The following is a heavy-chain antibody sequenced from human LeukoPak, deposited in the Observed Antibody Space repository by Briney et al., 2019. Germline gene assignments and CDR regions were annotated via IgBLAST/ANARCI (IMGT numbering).Heavy chain of an antibody. CDR3: ARGVESLAANTLAY. D-gene: IGHD3-16*01. J-gene: IGHJ4*02. Sequence: GGSLRLSCAASGFTFITNGMTWVRQAPGKGLEWVSVLYSDGNTKYADSVQGRFTISRDNSKNTLYLGMNSLTPDDTAVYCGARGVESLAANTLAYWGQGTLVTVSS. CDR1: GFTFITNG. V-gene: IGHV3-53*01. CDR2: LYSDGNT.